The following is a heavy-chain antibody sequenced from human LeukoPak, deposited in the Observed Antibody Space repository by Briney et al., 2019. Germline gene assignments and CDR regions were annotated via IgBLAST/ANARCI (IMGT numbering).Heavy chain of an antibody. V-gene: IGHV4-38-2*02. CDR2: IYHSGIT. J-gene: IGHJ4*02. CDR3: ARVTGYTIEDYFDY. CDR1: GYSITSGYY. D-gene: IGHD3-9*01. Sequence: PSETLSLTCTVSGYSITSGYYWGWIRQPPGKGLEWIGEIYHSGITNYNPSLKRRVTISVKTSKNQFSLKLRPVTAADTAVYYCARVTGYTIEDYFDYWGQGTLVTVSS.